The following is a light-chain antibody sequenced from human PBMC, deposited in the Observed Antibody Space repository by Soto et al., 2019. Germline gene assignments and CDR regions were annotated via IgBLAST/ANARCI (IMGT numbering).Light chain of an antibody. Sequence: DIVMTQSPDSLAVSRGERATINFKSSQSFLYSSNNKNYLAWYQQKPGQPPKLLIYWASTRESGVPDRFSGSGSGTDFTLTISSLQAEDVAVYYCQQYYSTPQTFGQGTKVDI. CDR2: WAS. CDR3: QQYYSTPQT. CDR1: QSFLYSSNNKNY. V-gene: IGKV4-1*01. J-gene: IGKJ1*01.